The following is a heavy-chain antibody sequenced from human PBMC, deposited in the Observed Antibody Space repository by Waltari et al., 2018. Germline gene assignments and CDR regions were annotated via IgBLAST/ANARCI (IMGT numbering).Heavy chain of an antibody. Sequence: EVQLVESGGGLVQPGRSLRLSCAASGFTFDDYAMHWVRQAPGKGLEWVSGISWNSGSIGYADSVKGRFTISRDNAKNSLYPQMNSLRAEDTALYYCAKDTGIAVAGTHFDYWGQGTLVTVSS. CDR2: ISWNSGSI. V-gene: IGHV3-9*01. J-gene: IGHJ4*02. CDR1: GFTFDDYA. CDR3: AKDTGIAVAGTHFDY. D-gene: IGHD6-19*01.